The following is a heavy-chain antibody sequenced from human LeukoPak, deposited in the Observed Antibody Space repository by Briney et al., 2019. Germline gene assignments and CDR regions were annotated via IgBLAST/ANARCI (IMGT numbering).Heavy chain of an antibody. CDR2: IYHTGST. Sequence: SETLSLTCTVSGYSITSGYYWGWIRQPPGKGLEWIGSIYHTGSTYYNPSLKSRVTISVDTSKNQFSLQLNSVTPEDTAVYYCSRGWLQQGFDSWGQGTLVTVSS. D-gene: IGHD5-24*01. J-gene: IGHJ4*02. V-gene: IGHV4-38-2*02. CDR3: SRGWLQQGFDS. CDR1: GYSITSGYY.